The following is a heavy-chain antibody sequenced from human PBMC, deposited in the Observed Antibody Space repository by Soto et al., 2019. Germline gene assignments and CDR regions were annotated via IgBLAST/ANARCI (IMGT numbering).Heavy chain of an antibody. D-gene: IGHD3-22*01. Sequence: GGSLRLSCAASGFTFSSYSMNWVRQAPGKGLEWVSYISSSGSTIYYADSVKGRFTISRDNAKNSLYLQMNSLRAEDTAVYYCARDLGYYDSSGYDYWGQGTLVTVSS. J-gene: IGHJ4*02. CDR1: GFTFSSYS. CDR2: ISSSGSTI. V-gene: IGHV3-48*01. CDR3: ARDLGYYDSSGYDY.